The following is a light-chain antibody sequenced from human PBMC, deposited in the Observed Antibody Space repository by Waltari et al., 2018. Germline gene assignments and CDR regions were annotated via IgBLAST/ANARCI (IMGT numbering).Light chain of an antibody. CDR3: QQTFSTPPQMYT. V-gene: IGKV1-8*01. Sequence: AIRMTQSPSSLSASIGDRVTISCRASQGVSTYLAWYQQKPGKAPKLLIYAASNLQGGVSSRFSGSGSGTEFTLSISHLQPEDFATYYCQQTFSTPPQMYTFGQGTKLDIK. J-gene: IGKJ2*01. CDR1: QGVSTY. CDR2: AAS.